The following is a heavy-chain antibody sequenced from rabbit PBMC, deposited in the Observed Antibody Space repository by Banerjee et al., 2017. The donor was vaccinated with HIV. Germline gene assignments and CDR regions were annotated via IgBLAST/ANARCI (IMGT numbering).Heavy chain of an antibody. CDR2: IDAGSSGST. CDR3: ARAAGGGYAEYF. J-gene: IGHJ4*01. CDR1: GFDFSGNA. V-gene: IGHV1S40*01. D-gene: IGHD8-1*01. Sequence: QSLEESGGGLVQPEGSLTLTCKSSGFDFSGNAMCWVRQAPGKGLEWIACIDAGSSGSTYYASWAKGRFTISKTSSTTVTLQMTSLTAADTATYFCARAAGGGYAEYF.